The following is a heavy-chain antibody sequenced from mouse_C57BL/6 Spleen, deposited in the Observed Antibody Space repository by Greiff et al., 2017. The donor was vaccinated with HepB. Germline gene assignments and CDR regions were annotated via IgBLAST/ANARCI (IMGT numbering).Heavy chain of an antibody. D-gene: IGHD2-2*01. J-gene: IGHJ1*03. V-gene: IGHV1-69*01. CDR1: GYTFTSYW. CDR3: ARWLGDFDV. CDR2: IDPSDSYT. Sequence: VQLQQPGAELVMPGASVKLSCKASGYTFTSYWMHWVKQRPGQGLEWIGEIDPSDSYTNYNQKFKGKSTLTVDKSSSTACMQLSSLTSEDSAVYYCARWLGDFDVWGTGTTVTVSS.